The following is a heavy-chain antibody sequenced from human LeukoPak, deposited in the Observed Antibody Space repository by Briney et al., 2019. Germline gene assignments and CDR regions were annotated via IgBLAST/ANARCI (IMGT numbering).Heavy chain of an antibody. J-gene: IGHJ3*02. D-gene: IGHD1-1*01. CDR2: INGDGSST. V-gene: IGHV3-74*01. Sequence: GSLRLSCAASGFSFSSYWMHWVRQAPGKGLVWVSRINGDGSSTRYADSVKGRFTISRDNANNTLYLQMNSLRAENTAVYYCARGGLNALEAFDIWGQGTLVTVCS. CDR3: ARGGLNALEAFDI. CDR1: GFSFSSYW.